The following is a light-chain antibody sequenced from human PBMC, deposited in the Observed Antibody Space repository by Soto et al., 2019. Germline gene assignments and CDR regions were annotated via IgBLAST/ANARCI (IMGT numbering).Light chain of an antibody. CDR1: HGISSS. CDR2: AAS. Sequence: IQLTQSPSSLSASIGDRVTITCRASHGISSSLAWYQQEPGKAPKLLIYAASSLQSGVPSRFSGSASGTEFTLTINRLQSEDFAVYYCQQYNNWWTFGQGTKVDIK. J-gene: IGKJ1*01. V-gene: IGKV1-9*01. CDR3: QQYNNWWT.